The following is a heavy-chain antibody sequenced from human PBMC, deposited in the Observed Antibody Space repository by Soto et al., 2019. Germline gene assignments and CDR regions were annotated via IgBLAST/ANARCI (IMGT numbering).Heavy chain of an antibody. V-gene: IGHV3-23*01. CDR1: GFTFSSYA. CDR3: AKDSGNDYGVVDVDY. J-gene: IGHJ4*02. D-gene: IGHD4-17*01. CDR2: ISGSGGST. Sequence: GGSLRLSCSASGFTFSSYAMHWVRQAPGKGLEWVSAISGSGGSTYYADSVKGRFTISRDNSKNTLYLQMNSLRAEDTAVYYCAKDSGNDYGVVDVDYWGQGTLVTVSS.